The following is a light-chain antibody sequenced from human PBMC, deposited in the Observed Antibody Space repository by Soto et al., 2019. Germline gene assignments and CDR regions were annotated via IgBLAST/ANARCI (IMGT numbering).Light chain of an antibody. Sequence: EIVMTQSPATLSVSPGERVTLSCRASQSVSNNLAWYQQKPGQALRLLVYGASTRATGTPARFSGSGSGTEFTLTISSLQSEDFAIYYCQQYNNWPPRYTFGQGTKLEIK. V-gene: IGKV3-15*01. CDR2: GAS. J-gene: IGKJ2*01. CDR1: QSVSNN. CDR3: QQYNNWPPRYT.